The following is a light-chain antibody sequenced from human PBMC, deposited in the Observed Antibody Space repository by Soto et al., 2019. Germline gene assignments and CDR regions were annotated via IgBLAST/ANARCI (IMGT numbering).Light chain of an antibody. CDR3: SSYTTSDTLGV. J-gene: IGLJ1*01. CDR1: SSDVGVYNY. Sequence: QSAPTQPASVSGSPGQSITISCTGTSSDVGVYNYVSWYQQYPGKAPKLIIYEVSYRPSGVSDRFSGSKSGNTASLTISGLQAEDEADYYCSSYTTSDTLGVFGTGTKLTVL. V-gene: IGLV2-14*01. CDR2: EVS.